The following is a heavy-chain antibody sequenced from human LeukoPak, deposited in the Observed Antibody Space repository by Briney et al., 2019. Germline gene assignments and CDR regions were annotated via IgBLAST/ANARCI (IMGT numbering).Heavy chain of an antibody. V-gene: IGHV1-24*01. CDR2: FDPEDGET. CDR3: ATKWGRRLSSGWYSGWFDP. Sequence: ASVKVSCKVSGDTLTELSMHWVRQAPGKGLEWMGGFDPEDGETIYAQKFQGRVTMTEDTPTDTAYMELSSLRSEDTAVYYCATKWGRRLSSGWYSGWFDPWGQGTLVTVSS. J-gene: IGHJ5*02. D-gene: IGHD6-19*01. CDR1: GDTLTELS.